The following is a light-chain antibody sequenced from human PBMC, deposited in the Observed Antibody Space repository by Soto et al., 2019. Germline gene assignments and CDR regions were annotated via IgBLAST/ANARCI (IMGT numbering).Light chain of an antibody. CDR1: SSNIGAGYD. J-gene: IGLJ2*01. Sequence: QLVLTQPPSVSGAPGQRVTISCTESSSNIGAGYDVHWYQQLPGRAPKLLIYGNTNRPSGVPDRFSGSKSGTSASLAITGLQAEDEADYYCLSFDSSLSVVFGGGTKLTVL. CDR3: LSFDSSLSVV. CDR2: GNT. V-gene: IGLV1-40*01.